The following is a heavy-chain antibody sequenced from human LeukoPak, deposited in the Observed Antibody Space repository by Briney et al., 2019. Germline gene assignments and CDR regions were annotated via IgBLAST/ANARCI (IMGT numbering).Heavy chain of an antibody. V-gene: IGHV1-46*02. CDR1: GGTFNSYA. CDR3: ARGPSITMVQGGQWYYYMDV. D-gene: IGHD3-10*01. CDR2: INPSGGST. Sequence: ASVKVSCKASGGTFNSYAISWVRQAPGQGLEWMGLINPSGGSTNYAQKFQGRVTMTRDTSTSTVYMELSSLRSEDTAVYYCARGPSITMVQGGQWYYYMDVWGKGTTVTISS. J-gene: IGHJ6*03.